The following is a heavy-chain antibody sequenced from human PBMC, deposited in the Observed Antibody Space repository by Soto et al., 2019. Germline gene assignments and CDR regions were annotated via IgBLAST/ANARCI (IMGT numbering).Heavy chain of an antibody. Sequence: GGSLRLSCTASGFPFSSYAMHWVRQAPGKGLEWVAVISYDGSNKYYADSVKGRFTISRDNSKNTLYLQMNSLRAEDTAVYYCARDRRGDLILWFGEVYYYYGMDVWGQGTTVTVSS. CDR2: ISYDGSNK. D-gene: IGHD3-10*01. J-gene: IGHJ6*02. CDR3: ARDRRGDLILWFGEVYYYYGMDV. CDR1: GFPFSSYA. V-gene: IGHV3-30-3*01.